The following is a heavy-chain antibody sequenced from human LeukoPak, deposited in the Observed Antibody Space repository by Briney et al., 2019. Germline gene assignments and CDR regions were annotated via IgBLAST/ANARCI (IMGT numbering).Heavy chain of an antibody. CDR2: ISGGSGST. D-gene: IGHD3-22*01. CDR3: AKHRFESGGYHSTD. J-gene: IGHJ4*02. CDR1: GFTFSSYA. Sequence: GGSLRLSCAASGFTFSSYAMSWVRQAPGKGLAWVSTISGGSGSTYCADSVKGRFTISRDNSKNTLYLQKNSLRDEDTAVYYCAKHRFESGGYHSTDWGQGTLVTVSS. V-gene: IGHV3-23*01.